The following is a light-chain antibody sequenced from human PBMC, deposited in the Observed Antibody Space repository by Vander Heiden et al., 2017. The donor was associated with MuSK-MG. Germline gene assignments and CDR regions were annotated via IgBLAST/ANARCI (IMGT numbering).Light chain of an antibody. CDR2: DAP. CDR3: QQYNSYWT. CDR1: QSISSR. Sequence: DIQMTQSPSTLSASLGDRVTITCRASQSISSRLAWYQQKPGKAPNLLIYDAPSLQSGVPSRFSGSGSGTEFTLTISSLQPDDFATYYCQQYNSYWTFGQGTKVEIK. J-gene: IGKJ1*01. V-gene: IGKV1-5*01.